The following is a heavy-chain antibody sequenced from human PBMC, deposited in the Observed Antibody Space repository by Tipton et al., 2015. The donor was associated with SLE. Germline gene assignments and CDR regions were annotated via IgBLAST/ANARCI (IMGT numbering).Heavy chain of an antibody. CDR2: IYYSGST. CDR3: ARDYRLKQWGDAFDI. D-gene: IGHD6-19*01. CDR1: GGSVSSGSYY. V-gene: IGHV4-61*01. Sequence: LRLSCTVSGGSVSSGSYYWSWIRQPPGKGLEWIGYIYYSGSTNYNPSLKSRVTTSVDTSKNQFSLKLSSVTAADTAVYYCARDYRLKQWGDAFDIWGQGTMVTVSS. J-gene: IGHJ3*02.